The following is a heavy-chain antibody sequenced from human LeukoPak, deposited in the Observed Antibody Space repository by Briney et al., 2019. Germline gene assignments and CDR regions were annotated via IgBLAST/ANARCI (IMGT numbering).Heavy chain of an antibody. CDR2: VNGNGGST. CDR1: GFSFSTYA. V-gene: IGHV3-23*01. CDR3: ARDVDCGDYAFDY. J-gene: IGHJ4*02. Sequence: GGSLRLSCAASGFSFSTYAMSWVRQAPGKGLEWVSGVNGNGGSTSYADSVKGRFTIFRDNSKNTMFLQMNSLRAEDTAVYYCARDVDCGDYAFDYWGQGTLVTVSS. D-gene: IGHD2-21*01.